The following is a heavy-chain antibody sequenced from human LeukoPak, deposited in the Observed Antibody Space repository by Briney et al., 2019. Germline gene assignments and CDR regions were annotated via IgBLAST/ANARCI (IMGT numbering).Heavy chain of an antibody. Sequence: GGSLRLSCAASGFTVSSNYMSWVRQAPGKGLEWVSVIYSGGSTYYADSVKGRFTISRDNSKNTLYLQMNSLRAEDTAVYYCARVNSYNGFDIWGQGTMVTVSS. V-gene: IGHV3-53*01. CDR1: GFTVSSNY. CDR2: IYSGGST. J-gene: IGHJ3*02. CDR3: ARVNSYNGFDI. D-gene: IGHD2-2*02.